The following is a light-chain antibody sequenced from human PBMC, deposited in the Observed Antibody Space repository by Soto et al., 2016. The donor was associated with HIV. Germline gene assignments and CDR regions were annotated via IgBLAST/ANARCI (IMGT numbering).Light chain of an antibody. V-gene: IGKV1-5*03. CDR3: QQYNSYPWT. CDR2: KAS. J-gene: IGKJ1*01. CDR1: QDIYNY. Sequence: DIQLTQSPSSLSGSIGDRVSITCRASQDIYNYLAWYQQKPGKAPNLLIYKASTSQSGVPSTFSGSGSGTEFTLIISSLQPDDFATYYCQQYNSYPWTFGQGTKVEIK.